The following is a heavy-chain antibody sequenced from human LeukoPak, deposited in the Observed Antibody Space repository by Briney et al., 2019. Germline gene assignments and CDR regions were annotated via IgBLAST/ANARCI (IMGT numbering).Heavy chain of an antibody. Sequence: GGSLRRSCAASGFTCSNNAMAWVGQAPGKGLECVSARTGTVATGDPPYYAESVTGRFSISRDNSRNTLYLQLNDLRAEDTAIYYCAKAFGTNGYFQLPIDFWGQGTLVTVSS. CDR3: AKAFGTNGYFQLPIDF. CDR2: RTGTVATGDPP. CDR1: GFTCSNNA. V-gene: IGHV3-23*01. J-gene: IGHJ4*02. D-gene: IGHD2-8*01.